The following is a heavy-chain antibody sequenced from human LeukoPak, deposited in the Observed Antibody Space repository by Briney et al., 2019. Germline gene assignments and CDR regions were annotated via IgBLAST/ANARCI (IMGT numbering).Heavy chain of an antibody. CDR1: GFTFSSNW. J-gene: IGHJ5*02. Sequence: PGGSLRLSCAASGFTFSSNWMHWVRQAPGKGLVWVARINSDGSSTSYADSVKGRFTISRDNSKNTLYLQMNSLRAEDTAVYYCAKNSGGLRFLEYNWFDPWGQGTLVTVSS. CDR2: INSDGSST. V-gene: IGHV3-74*01. D-gene: IGHD3-3*01. CDR3: AKNSGGLRFLEYNWFDP.